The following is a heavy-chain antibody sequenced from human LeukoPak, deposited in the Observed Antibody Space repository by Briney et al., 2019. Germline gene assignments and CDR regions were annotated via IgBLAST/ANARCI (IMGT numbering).Heavy chain of an antibody. CDR2: IIPIFGTA. Sequence: GSSVKVSCKASGGTFSNYAINWVRQAPGQGLEWMGGIIPIFGTAHYAQKFQGRVTMTRDTSTSTVYMELSSLRSEDTAVYYCARGTSSGYCTHWGQGTLVTVSS. CDR1: GGTFSNYA. D-gene: IGHD3-22*01. J-gene: IGHJ4*02. CDR3: ARGTSSGYCTH. V-gene: IGHV1-69*05.